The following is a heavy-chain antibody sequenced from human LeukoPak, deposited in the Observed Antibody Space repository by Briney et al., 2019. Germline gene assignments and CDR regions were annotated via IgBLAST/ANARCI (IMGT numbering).Heavy chain of an antibody. CDR2: MNPNSGNT. D-gene: IGHD3-10*01. CDR3: ARAGKRSSYYYYYYMDV. CDR1: GYTFTSYD. Sequence: GASVKVSCKASGYTFTSYDINWVRQAPGQGLEWMGWMNPNSGNTGYAQKFQGRVTMTRNTSISTAYMELRSLRSDDTAVYYCARAGKRSSYYYYYYMDVWGKGTTVTVSS. V-gene: IGHV1-8*01. J-gene: IGHJ6*03.